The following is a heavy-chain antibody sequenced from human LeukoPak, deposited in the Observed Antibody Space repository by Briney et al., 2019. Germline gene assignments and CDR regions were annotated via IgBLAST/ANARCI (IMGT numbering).Heavy chain of an antibody. V-gene: IGHV3-53*01. J-gene: IGHJ2*01. Sequence: GGSLRLSCAASGFTVSSNYMSWVRQAPGKGLEWVSVIYSGGSTYYADSVKGRFTISRDNSKNTLYLQMNSLRAEDTAVYYCAREDYDYVWGSYRYTLWGRGTLVTVPS. CDR2: IYSGGST. D-gene: IGHD3-16*02. CDR1: GFTVSSNY. CDR3: AREDYDYVWGSYRYTL.